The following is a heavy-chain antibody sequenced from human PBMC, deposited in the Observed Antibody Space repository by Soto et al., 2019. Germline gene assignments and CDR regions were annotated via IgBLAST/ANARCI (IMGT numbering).Heavy chain of an antibody. CDR2: ISAYNGNT. D-gene: IGHD2-2*02. CDR3: ARDPRVPAAIKVPAFDI. J-gene: IGHJ3*02. Sequence: QVQLVQSGAEVKKPGASVKVSCKASGYTFTSYGISWVRQAPGQGLEWRGWISAYNGNTNYAQKLQGRVTMTTDTSTSTAYMELRSLRSDDTAVYYCARDPRVPAAIKVPAFDIWGQGTMVTVSS. CDR1: GYTFTSYG. V-gene: IGHV1-18*04.